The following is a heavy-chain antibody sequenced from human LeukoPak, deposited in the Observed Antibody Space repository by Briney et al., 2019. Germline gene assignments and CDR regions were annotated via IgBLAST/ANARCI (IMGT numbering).Heavy chain of an antibody. J-gene: IGHJ4*02. V-gene: IGHV3-30*02. CDR2: IRYDVSNK. CDR1: GFTFSSYG. CDR3: AKDVFAGGYDGY. Sequence: PGGSLRLSCAASGFTFSSYGMHWVRQAPGKGVECGAFIRYDVSNKYYADSVKGQFTISRNSSNNTVYLQMNSLRAEDTAVYYCAKDVFAGGYDGYWGQGTLVTVSS. D-gene: IGHD2-8*02.